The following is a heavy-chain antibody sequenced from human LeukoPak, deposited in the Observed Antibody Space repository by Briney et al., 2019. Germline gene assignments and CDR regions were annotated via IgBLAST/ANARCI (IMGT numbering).Heavy chain of an antibody. J-gene: IGHJ5*02. CDR1: GFTFSGYS. CDR2: ISSSSSYI. D-gene: IGHD6-6*01. CDR3: AKLEYSSSGFDP. Sequence: GGSLRLSCAASGFTFSGYSMNWVRQAPGKGLEWVSSISSSSSYIYYADSVKGRFTISRDNAKNSLYLQMNSLRAEDTAVYYCAKLEYSSSGFDPWGQGTLVTVSS. V-gene: IGHV3-21*01.